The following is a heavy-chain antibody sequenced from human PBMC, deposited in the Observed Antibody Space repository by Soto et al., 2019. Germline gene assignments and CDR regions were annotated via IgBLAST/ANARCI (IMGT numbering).Heavy chain of an antibody. CDR2: SSYDGRET. Sequence: PGGSLRLSCAASDFDFSSYGIHWGRQAPGKGLEWVAASSYDGRETFYADSAKGRFTVSKEMSKNTAFLQMNALRHEDTAVYFCARDSGWPILNFDNWGQGTPVTVSS. CDR1: DFDFSSYG. V-gene: IGHV3-30*03. D-gene: IGHD3-10*01. CDR3: ARDSGWPILNFDN. J-gene: IGHJ4*02.